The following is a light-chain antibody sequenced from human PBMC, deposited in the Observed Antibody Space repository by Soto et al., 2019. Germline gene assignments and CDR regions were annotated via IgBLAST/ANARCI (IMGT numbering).Light chain of an antibody. CDR2: GAS. V-gene: IGKV1-39*01. Sequence: DIQMTQSPSSLSASVGDRVTITCPASLSISSYLNWFQQKPGKAPKLLIYGASSLQSGVPPRFSGSGSVTDFTLYISSRQPEDFATYYCQQTDSTPWTFGQGTKVEIK. J-gene: IGKJ1*01. CDR3: QQTDSTPWT. CDR1: LSISSY.